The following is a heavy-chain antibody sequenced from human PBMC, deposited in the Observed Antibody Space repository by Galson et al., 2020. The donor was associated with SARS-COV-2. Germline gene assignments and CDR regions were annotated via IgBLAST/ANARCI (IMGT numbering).Heavy chain of an antibody. CDR1: GFSFSSHA. CDR3: ARAPSAHWNYAKEFDY. J-gene: IGHJ4*01. CDR2: ISYDGAET. Sequence: GGSLRLSCAASGFSFSSHAFHWVRQAPDKTLEWVAGISYDGAETHYPDSVKGRFTVARDNARSTLYLQLNSLTTEDTALYYCARAPSAHWNYAKEFDYWGRGALVTVSS. V-gene: IGHV3-30*01. D-gene: IGHD1-7*01.